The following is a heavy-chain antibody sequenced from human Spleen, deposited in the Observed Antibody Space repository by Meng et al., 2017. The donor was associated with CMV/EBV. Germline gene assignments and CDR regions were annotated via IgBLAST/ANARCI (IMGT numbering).Heavy chain of an antibody. CDR2: ISGDNGNT. Sequence: ASVKVSCKASGSTFTGYYVHWVRQAPGQGLEWMGWISGDNGNTNYAQTLQARVTMTTDTSTNTAYMELRSLRSDDTAVYYCARGGVTVTSYDAFDIWGQGTMVTVSS. J-gene: IGHJ3*02. D-gene: IGHD2-2*01. CDR3: ARGGVTVTSYDAFDI. CDR1: GSTFTGYY. V-gene: IGHV1-18*04.